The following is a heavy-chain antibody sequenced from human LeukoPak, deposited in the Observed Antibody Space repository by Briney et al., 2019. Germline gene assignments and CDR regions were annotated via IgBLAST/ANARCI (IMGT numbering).Heavy chain of an antibody. CDR3: ARDHRDSGNWWFDP. D-gene: IGHD1-14*01. CDR1: GFTFSSYS. J-gene: IGHJ5*02. CDR2: ISSSYSTM. V-gene: IGHV3-48*02. Sequence: GALRLSCAASGFTFSSYSMNWVRQAPGKGLEWVSYISSSYSTMYYADSVRGRCTISRDNAKNSLYLQMNSLRDEDTAVYYCARDHRDSGNWWFDPWGQGTLVTVSS.